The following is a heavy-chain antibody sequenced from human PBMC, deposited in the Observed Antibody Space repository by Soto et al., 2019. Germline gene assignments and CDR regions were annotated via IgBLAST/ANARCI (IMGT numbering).Heavy chain of an antibody. D-gene: IGHD3-22*01. CDR1: GAAVSHVY. Sequence: PSETLCLSCNVSGAAVSHVYWSWIRQPPGKGLEWIGFMYFGGSFNYNPSLTSLATISVETSKNQFSMKLTSVTASDTAVYYCARSYYDSTGFAVDPWGQGTLVTVSS. CDR3: ARSYYDSTGFAVDP. J-gene: IGHJ5*02. V-gene: IGHV4-59*02. CDR2: MYFGGSF.